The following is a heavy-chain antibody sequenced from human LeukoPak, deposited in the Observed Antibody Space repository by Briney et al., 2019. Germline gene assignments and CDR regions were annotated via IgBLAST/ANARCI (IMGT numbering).Heavy chain of an antibody. CDR2: IYWDKDY. CDR3: ARTRKMPESAINRCDT. CDR1: VFSLSTNGVG. V-gene: IGHV2-5*02. D-gene: IGHD2-2*01. Sequence: SGPTLVNPPQTLTLTCSFLVFSLSTNGVGVGWIRQPPGKALEWLAVIYWDKDYRYNQSLRSRLDSTKASSINQVVLTMTNVDPVDTGTYYCARTRKMPESAINRCDTWGQGTLVTVSS. J-gene: IGHJ5*02.